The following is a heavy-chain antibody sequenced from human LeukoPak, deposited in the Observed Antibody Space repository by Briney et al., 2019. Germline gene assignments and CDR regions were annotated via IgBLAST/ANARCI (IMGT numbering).Heavy chain of an antibody. CDR1: GGSISNDY. Sequence: PSETLSLTCTVSGGSISNDYLTWIRQPPGKGLEWIGYTYYSGITNYNPSLTSRLTISVDSSKTQFSLNLSSVTAADTAVYYCARDPSWGYGSGSRGGAFDIWGQGTMVTVPS. V-gene: IGHV4-59*01. J-gene: IGHJ3*02. CDR2: TYYSGIT. CDR3: ARDPSWGYGSGSRGGAFDI. D-gene: IGHD3-10*01.